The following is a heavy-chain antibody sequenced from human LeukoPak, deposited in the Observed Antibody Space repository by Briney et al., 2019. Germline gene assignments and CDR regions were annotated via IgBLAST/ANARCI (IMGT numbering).Heavy chain of an antibody. CDR2: IYYSGST. J-gene: IGHJ5*02. Sequence: SETLSLTCTVSGGSISSSSYYWGWIRQPPGKGLEWIGSIYYSGSTYYNPSLKSRVTISVDTSKNQFSLKLSSVTAADTAVYYCARRIRHFKSDFWSGHGAWFDPWGQGTLVTVSS. D-gene: IGHD3-3*01. CDR1: GGSISSSSYY. CDR3: ARRIRHFKSDFWSGHGAWFDP. V-gene: IGHV4-39*01.